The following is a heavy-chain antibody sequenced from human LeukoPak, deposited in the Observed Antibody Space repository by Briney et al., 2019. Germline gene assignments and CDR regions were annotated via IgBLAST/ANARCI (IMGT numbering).Heavy chain of an antibody. J-gene: IGHJ4*02. CDR3: ARDFSYYYDSSGYYPAIAY. D-gene: IGHD3-22*01. V-gene: IGHV4-39*07. CDR1: GASISSGNYY. CDR2: IYHSGST. Sequence: SETLSLTCTVSGASISSGNYYWGWIRQPPGKGLEWIGSIYHSGSTYYNPSLKSRVTISVDTSKNQFSLKLSSVTAADTAVYYCARDFSYYYDSSGYYPAIAYWGQGTLVTVSS.